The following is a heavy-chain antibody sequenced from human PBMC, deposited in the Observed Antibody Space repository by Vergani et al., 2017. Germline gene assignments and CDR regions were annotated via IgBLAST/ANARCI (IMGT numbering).Heavy chain of an antibody. CDR2: INPNSGGT. CDR1: GYTFTGYY. V-gene: IGHV1-2*02. Sequence: QVQLVQSGAEVKKPGASVKVSCKASGYTFTGYYMHWVRQAPGQGLEWMGWINPNSGGTNYAQKFQGRVTMTRDTSISTAYMELSRLRSDDTAVYYCARPLPIYDSSGPIPWADAFDIWGQGTMVTVSS. D-gene: IGHD3-22*01. J-gene: IGHJ3*02. CDR3: ARPLPIYDSSGPIPWADAFDI.